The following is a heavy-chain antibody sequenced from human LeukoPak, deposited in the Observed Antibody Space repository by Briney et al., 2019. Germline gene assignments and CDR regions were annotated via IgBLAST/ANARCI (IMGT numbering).Heavy chain of an antibody. Sequence: GGSLRLSCAASGFTFSSYSMNWVRQAPGKGVEWVSSISSSSSYIYYADSVKGRFTISRDNAKNSLYLQMNSLRAEDTAVYYCARGEQWLVLVGGNFDYWGQGTLVTVSS. J-gene: IGHJ4*02. CDR1: GFTFSSYS. V-gene: IGHV3-21*01. CDR3: ARGEQWLVLVGGNFDY. D-gene: IGHD6-19*01. CDR2: ISSSSSYI.